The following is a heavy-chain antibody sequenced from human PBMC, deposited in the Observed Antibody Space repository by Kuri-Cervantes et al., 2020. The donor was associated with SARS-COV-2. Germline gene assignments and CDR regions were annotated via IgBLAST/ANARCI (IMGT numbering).Heavy chain of an antibody. J-gene: IGHJ4*02. V-gene: IGHV3-43*01. Sequence: GESLKISCAASGFTFNDYSMLWVRQAPGKGLEWVSHITYNSVGTYYADSVKGRFTISRDNSENSLYLQMSSLRTEDTALYFCAKDGYSSSLDYWGQGTPVTVSS. CDR2: ITYNSVGT. CDR3: AKDGYSSSLDY. D-gene: IGHD6-13*01. CDR1: GFTFNDYS.